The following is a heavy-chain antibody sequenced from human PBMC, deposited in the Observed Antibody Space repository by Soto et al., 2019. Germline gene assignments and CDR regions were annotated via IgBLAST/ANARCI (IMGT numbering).Heavy chain of an antibody. Sequence: SLILSCAASGFTFSSYWMSWVRQAPGKGLEWVANIKQDGSEKYYVDSVKGRFTISRDNAENSLYLQMNSLRAEDTAIYYCASARHIGPWGQGTLVTVSS. D-gene: IGHD2-21*01. CDR2: IKQDGSEK. J-gene: IGHJ5*02. CDR3: ASARHIGP. V-gene: IGHV3-7*01. CDR1: GFTFSSYW.